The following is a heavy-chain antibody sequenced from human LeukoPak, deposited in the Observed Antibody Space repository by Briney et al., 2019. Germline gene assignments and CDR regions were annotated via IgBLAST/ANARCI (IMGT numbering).Heavy chain of an antibody. D-gene: IGHD1-26*01. V-gene: IGHV3-30*04. CDR1: GFTFSSYA. Sequence: PGRSLRLSCAASGFTFSSYAMHSVRQAPGKGLEWVAVISYDGSNKYYADSVKGRFTISRDNSKNTLYLQMNSLRAEDTAVYYCARNSGSYFLTFDYWGQGTLVTVSS. CDR2: ISYDGSNK. CDR3: ARNSGSYFLTFDY. J-gene: IGHJ4*02.